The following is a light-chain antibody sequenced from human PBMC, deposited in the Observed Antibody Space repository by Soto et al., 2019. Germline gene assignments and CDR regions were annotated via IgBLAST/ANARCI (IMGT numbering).Light chain of an antibody. J-gene: IGLJ1*01. V-gene: IGLV1-40*01. CDR2: SNT. CDR3: QTYDSSLSGSV. Sequence: QSVLSQPASVSGSPGQSITISCSGTSTDFVSYNRVSWYQQLPGTAPKLLIYSNTNRPSGVPDRFSGSTSGTSASLAITGLQAEDEADYHCQTYDSSLSGSVFGTGTKVTV. CDR1: STDFVSYNR.